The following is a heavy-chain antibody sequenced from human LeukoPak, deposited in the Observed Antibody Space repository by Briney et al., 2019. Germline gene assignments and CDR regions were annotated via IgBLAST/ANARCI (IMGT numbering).Heavy chain of an antibody. CDR3: ARWSYGSGYALDY. CDR2: IRYDGSNK. J-gene: IGHJ4*02. V-gene: IGHV3-30*02. CDR1: GFTFSSYG. D-gene: IGHD5-12*01. Sequence: PGGSLRLSCAASGFTFSSYGMHWVRQAPGKGLEWVAFIRYDGSNKYYADSVKGRFTISRDNAKNSLYLQMNSLRAEDTAVYYCARWSYGSGYALDYWGQGTLVTVSS.